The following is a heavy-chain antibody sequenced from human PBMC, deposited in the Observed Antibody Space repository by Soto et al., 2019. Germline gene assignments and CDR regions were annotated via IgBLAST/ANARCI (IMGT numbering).Heavy chain of an antibody. CDR1: GGSFSGYY. Sequence: SETLSLTCAVYGGSFSGYYWSWIRQPPGKGLEWIGEINHSGSTNYNPSLKSRVTISVDTSKNQFPLKLSSVTAADTAVYYCARASTGIRYFDWFVDYWGQGTLVTVSS. CDR3: ARASTGIRYFDWFVDY. CDR2: INHSGST. J-gene: IGHJ4*02. D-gene: IGHD3-9*01. V-gene: IGHV4-34*01.